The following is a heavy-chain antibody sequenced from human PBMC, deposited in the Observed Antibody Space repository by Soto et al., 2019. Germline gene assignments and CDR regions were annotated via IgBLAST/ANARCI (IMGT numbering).Heavy chain of an antibody. CDR2: IFYSGST. J-gene: IGHJ6*02. CDR3: ARPGITMVRGVIITDYYYGMDV. D-gene: IGHD3-10*01. Sequence: PSETLSLTCTVSGGSISSGVYYWSWIRQHPGKGLEWIGYIFYSGSTYYNPSLKSRVTISVDTSKNQFSLKLSSVTAADTAVYYCARPGITMVRGVIITDYYYGMDVWGQGTTVTVSS. CDR1: GGSISSGVYY. V-gene: IGHV4-30-4*08.